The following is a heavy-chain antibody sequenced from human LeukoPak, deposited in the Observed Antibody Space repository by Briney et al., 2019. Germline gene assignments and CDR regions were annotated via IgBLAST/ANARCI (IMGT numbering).Heavy chain of an antibody. CDR2: ILDDGSNK. Sequence: GGSLRLSCAASGFTFSSYAMHWVRQAPGKGLEWVAIILDDGSNKYYADSVKGRFTISRDNSKNTLYLQMNSLRAEDTAVYYCARGLLLWFGELTSHFDYWGQGTLVTVSS. V-gene: IGHV3-30-3*01. D-gene: IGHD3-10*01. J-gene: IGHJ4*02. CDR3: ARGLLLWFGELTSHFDY. CDR1: GFTFSSYA.